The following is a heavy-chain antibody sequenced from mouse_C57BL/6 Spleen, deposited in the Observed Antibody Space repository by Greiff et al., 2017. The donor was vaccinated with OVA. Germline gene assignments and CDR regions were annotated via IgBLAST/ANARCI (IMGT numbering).Heavy chain of an antibody. V-gene: IGHV1-81*01. D-gene: IGHD3-2*02. J-gene: IGHJ2*01. CDR1: GYTFTSYG. Sequence: QVQLKQSGAELARPGASVKLSCKASGYTFTSYGISWVKQRPGQGLEWIGEIYPRSGNTYYNEKFKGKATLTADKSSSPAYIELRSLTSEDSAVYVGAREDSSGYGYYFDYWGQGTTLTVSS. CDR2: IYPRSGNT. CDR3: AREDSSGYGYYFDY.